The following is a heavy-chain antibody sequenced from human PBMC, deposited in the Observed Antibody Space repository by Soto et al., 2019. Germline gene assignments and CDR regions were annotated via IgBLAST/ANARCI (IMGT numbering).Heavy chain of an antibody. J-gene: IGHJ4*02. Sequence: SETLSLTCTVSGGSISSGGYYWSWIRQHPGKGLEWIGYIYYSGSTYYNPSLKSRVTISVDTSKNQFSLKLSSVTAADTAVYYCARGTDNLKLHYGDLFDYWGQGTLVTVSS. D-gene: IGHD4-17*01. CDR1: GGSISSGGYY. CDR3: ARGTDNLKLHYGDLFDY. CDR2: IYYSGST. V-gene: IGHV4-31*03.